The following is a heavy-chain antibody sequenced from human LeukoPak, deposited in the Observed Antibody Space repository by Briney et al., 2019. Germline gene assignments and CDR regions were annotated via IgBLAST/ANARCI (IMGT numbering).Heavy chain of an antibody. J-gene: IGHJ4*02. CDR2: IHCADSAT. CDR1: GYNFDTYY. Sequence: GESLKISCKVSGYNFDTYYIAWVRQMPGKGLEWMGIIHCADSATRYNPSFQGQVTVSVDKSINTAYLQWSSLKASDTAMYYCAREYGGNLDSWGQGTLVTVSS. D-gene: IGHD3-16*01. V-gene: IGHV5-51*01. CDR3: AREYGGNLDS.